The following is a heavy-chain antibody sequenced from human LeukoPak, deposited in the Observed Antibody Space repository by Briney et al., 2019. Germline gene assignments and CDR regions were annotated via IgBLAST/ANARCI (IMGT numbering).Heavy chain of an antibody. Sequence: VGSLRLSCAASGFTFSNAWMSWVRQGPGKGLECVGRIKSKTDGGRTDYAAPVKGRFTISRDDSRNTLYLQMNSLKTEDRAVYYCTARYCRSTSCYGEYFHRWGQGTLVTVSS. D-gene: IGHD2-2*01. CDR1: GFTFSNAW. V-gene: IGHV3-15*01. CDR3: TARYCRSTSCYGEYFHR. CDR2: IKSKTDGGRT. J-gene: IGHJ1*01.